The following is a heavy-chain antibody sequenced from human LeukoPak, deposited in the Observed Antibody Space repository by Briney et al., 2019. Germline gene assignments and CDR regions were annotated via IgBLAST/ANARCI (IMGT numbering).Heavy chain of an antibody. V-gene: IGHV4-59*01. J-gene: IGHJ4*02. Sequence: SETLSLTCTVSGGSISGYYWSWIRQPPGKGLEWIGYIYYSGSAKYNPSLKSRATISVDTSKNQFSLKLTSVTAADTAVYYCARDIGAARSDYWGQGTLVTVSS. CDR2: IYYSGSA. CDR1: GGSISGYY. D-gene: IGHD6-6*01. CDR3: ARDIGAARSDY.